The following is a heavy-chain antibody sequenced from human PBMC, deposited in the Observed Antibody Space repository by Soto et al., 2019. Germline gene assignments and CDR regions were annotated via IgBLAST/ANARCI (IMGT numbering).Heavy chain of an antibody. CDR2: ISWHSGSI. V-gene: IGHV3-9*01. J-gene: IGHJ4*02. CDR3: AIGLGSWATQYEFDY. CDR1: GFTFDDYA. D-gene: IGHD6-13*01. Sequence: EVQLVESGGGLVQPGRSLRLSCAASGFTFDDYAMHWVRQAPGKGLEWVSGISWHSGSIGYADSVKGRFTISRDNAKNSLYLQLNSLRAEDTALYYCAIGLGSWATQYEFDYWGQGTLVTVSS.